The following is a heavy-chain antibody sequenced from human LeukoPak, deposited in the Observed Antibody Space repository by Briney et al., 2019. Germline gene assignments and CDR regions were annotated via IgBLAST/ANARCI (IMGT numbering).Heavy chain of an antibody. D-gene: IGHD5-12*01. V-gene: IGHV4-4*07. CDR2: IYTSGST. J-gene: IGHJ4*02. CDR1: GGSISSSNW. CDR3: ARDGPYIVATFDY. Sequence: PSETLSLTCAVSGGSISSSNWWSWIRQPAGKGLEWIGRIYTSGSTNYNPSLKSRVTMSVDTSKNQFSLKLSSVTAADTAVYYCARDGPYIVATFDYWGQGTLVTVSS.